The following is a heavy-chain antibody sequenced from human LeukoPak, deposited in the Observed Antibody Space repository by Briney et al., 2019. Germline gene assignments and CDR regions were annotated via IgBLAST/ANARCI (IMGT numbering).Heavy chain of an antibody. V-gene: IGHV1-69*04. CDR3: ARCEDGYNPEY. D-gene: IGHD5-24*01. CDR1: GGTFSSYA. CDR2: IIPILGIA. Sequence: SVKVSCKASGGTFSSYAISWVRQAPGQGLEWMGRIIPILGIANYAQKFQGRVTITADKSTSTAYMELSSLRSEDTAVYYCARCEDGYNPEYWGQGTLVTVSS. J-gene: IGHJ4*02.